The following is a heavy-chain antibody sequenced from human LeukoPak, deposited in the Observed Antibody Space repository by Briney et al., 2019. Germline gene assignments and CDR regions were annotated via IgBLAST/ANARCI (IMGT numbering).Heavy chain of an antibody. J-gene: IGHJ5*02. D-gene: IGHD1-1*01. CDR3: ARQDVAWNDVYWFDP. CDR1: GFTFSSYS. V-gene: IGHV3-21*01. CDR2: ISSSSSYI. Sequence: GGSLRLSCAASGFTFSSYSMNWVRQAPGEGLEWVSSISSSSSYIYYADSVKGRFTISRDNAKNSLYLQMSSLRAEDTAVYYCARQDVAWNDVYWFDPWGQGTLVTVSS.